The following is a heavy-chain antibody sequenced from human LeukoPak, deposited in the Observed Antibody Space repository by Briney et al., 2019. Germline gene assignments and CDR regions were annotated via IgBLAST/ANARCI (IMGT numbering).Heavy chain of an antibody. V-gene: IGHV3-21*01. Sequence: GSLRLSCAASGFTFSSYSMNWVRQAPGKGLEWVSSISSSSSYIYYADSVKGRFTISRDNAKNSLYLQMNSLRAEDTAVYYCARAPGAMVARFDYWGQGTLVTVSS. CDR3: ARAPGAMVARFDY. D-gene: IGHD5-18*01. CDR1: GFTFSSYS. J-gene: IGHJ4*02. CDR2: ISSSSSYI.